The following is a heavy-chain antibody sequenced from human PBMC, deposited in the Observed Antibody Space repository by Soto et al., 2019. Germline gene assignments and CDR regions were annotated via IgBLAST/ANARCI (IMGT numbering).Heavy chain of an antibody. CDR2: ISPIFGTA. D-gene: IGHD4-17*01. Sequence: QVQLVQSGAEVKKPGSSVNVSCKASGGTFSSDVISWVRQVPGQGLEWLGGISPIFGTANYAQKFQGRVTITADESTSTAYMALSSLRSDDTAVYYCARELVTVTTLGYFDYWGQGTLVNVSS. J-gene: IGHJ4*02. V-gene: IGHV1-69*01. CDR1: GGTFSSDV. CDR3: ARELVTVTTLGYFDY.